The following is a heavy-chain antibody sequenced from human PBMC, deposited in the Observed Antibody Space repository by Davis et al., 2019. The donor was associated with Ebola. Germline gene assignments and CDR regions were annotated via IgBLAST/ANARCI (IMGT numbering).Heavy chain of an antibody. D-gene: IGHD3-10*01. CDR2: IYHSGRT. J-gene: IGHJ4*02. CDR3: ARDRSGALFDY. CDR1: GYSISGGYY. Sequence: MPSETLSLTCTVSGYSISGGYYWVWIRQAPGKGLEWIATIYHSGRTYYNSSLKSRLTISVDTSNNQFSLKLTSVTAADTAVYYCARDRSGALFDYWGQGTLVTVSS. V-gene: IGHV4-38-2*02.